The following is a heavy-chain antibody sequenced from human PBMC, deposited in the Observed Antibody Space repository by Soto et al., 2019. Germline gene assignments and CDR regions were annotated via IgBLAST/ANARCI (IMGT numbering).Heavy chain of an antibody. CDR2: ISGSGGST. CDR3: AKDSGGIAAARGSSYMDV. V-gene: IGHV3-23*01. D-gene: IGHD6-13*01. J-gene: IGHJ6*03. Sequence: GGSLRLSCAASGLTFSSYAMSWVRQAPGKGLEWVSAISGSGGSTYYADSVKGRFTISRDNSKNTLYLQMNSLRAEDTAVYYCAKDSGGIAAARGSSYMDVWGKGTTVTVSS. CDR1: GLTFSSYA.